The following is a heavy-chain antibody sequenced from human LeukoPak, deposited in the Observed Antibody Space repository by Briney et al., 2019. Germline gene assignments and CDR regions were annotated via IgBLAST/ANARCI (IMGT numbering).Heavy chain of an antibody. Sequence: ASVKVSCKASGYTFTSYDINWVRQATGQGPEWMGWMNPNSGNTGYAQKFQGRVTITRNTSISTAYMELSSLRSEDTAVYYCARRTSRNYFDYWGQGTLVTVSS. CDR3: ARRTSRNYFDY. J-gene: IGHJ4*02. CDR2: MNPNSGNT. D-gene: IGHD2-2*01. CDR1: GYTFTSYD. V-gene: IGHV1-8*03.